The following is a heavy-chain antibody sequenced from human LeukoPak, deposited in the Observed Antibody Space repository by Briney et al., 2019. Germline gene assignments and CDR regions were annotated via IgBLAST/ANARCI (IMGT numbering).Heavy chain of an antibody. V-gene: IGHV4-34*01. CDR3: ARMGATYSYGYGYYFDY. CDR1: GGSFSGYY. J-gene: IGHJ4*02. D-gene: IGHD5-18*01. CDR2: INHSGST. Sequence: SETLSLTCAVYGGSFSGYYWSWVRQPPGKGLEWLGEINHSGSTNYNPSLKSRVTISVDTSKNQFSLKLSSVTAADTAVYYCARMGATYSYGYGYYFDYWGRGTLVTVSS.